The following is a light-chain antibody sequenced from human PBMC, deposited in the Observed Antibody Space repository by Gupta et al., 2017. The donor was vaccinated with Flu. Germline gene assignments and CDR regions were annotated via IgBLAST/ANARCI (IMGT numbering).Light chain of an antibody. Sequence: QPVVPQESSLTVSPGGTVTLTGDSSTRAVTSGHYPFWFQQKPGQAPRTLIYDTNSKHAWTPARFSGSRRGGKAALTLSGAQTEDEAEYYCLLFYGDARPVIGGGTELTVL. CDR2: DTN. CDR1: TRAVTSGHY. CDR3: LLFYGDARPV. J-gene: IGLJ3*02. V-gene: IGLV7-46*01.